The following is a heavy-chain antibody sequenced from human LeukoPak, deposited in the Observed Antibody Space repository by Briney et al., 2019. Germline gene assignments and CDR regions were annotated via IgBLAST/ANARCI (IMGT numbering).Heavy chain of an antibody. CDR3: ARGWRLWFGELVAEVYYYYYMDV. J-gene: IGHJ6*03. CDR2: ISAYNGNT. CDR1: GYTFTSYG. V-gene: IGHV1-18*01. Sequence: ASVKVSCKASGYTFTSYGISWVRQAPGQGLEWMGWISAYNGNTNYAQKLQGRVTMTRNTSISTADMELSSLRSEDTAVYYCARGWRLWFGELVAEVYYYYYMDVWGKGTTVTISS. D-gene: IGHD3-10*01.